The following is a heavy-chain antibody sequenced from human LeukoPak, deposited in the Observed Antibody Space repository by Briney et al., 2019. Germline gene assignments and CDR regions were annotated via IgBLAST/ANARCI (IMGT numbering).Heavy chain of an antibody. J-gene: IGHJ5*02. CDR3: ARPLMYYYGSETYFWFDP. CDR2: IKHDGSEK. Sequence: GGSLRLSCAASGFTFTTYWMGWVRQAPGKGLEGVANIKHDGSEKYYGDSVKGRFTISRDNAKNSLSLQMNSLRAEDTAVYYCARPLMYYYGSETYFWFDPWGQGTLVTVSS. D-gene: IGHD3-10*01. V-gene: IGHV3-7*01. CDR1: GFTFTTYW.